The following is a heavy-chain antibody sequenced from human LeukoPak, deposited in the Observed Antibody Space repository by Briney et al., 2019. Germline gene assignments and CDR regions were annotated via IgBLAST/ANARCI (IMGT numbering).Heavy chain of an antibody. D-gene: IGHD2-21*02. Sequence: ASVKVSCKASVGSFTSYAISWVRQAPGQGLDWMGGSIPIFGTANYAQKFQGRVKITAAKSPSTAYMEVNSLRYEDTAVYYCARGTGASYCGGDCYLGYWGQGTLVTVSS. V-gene: IGHV1-69*06. CDR2: SIPIFGTA. J-gene: IGHJ4*02. CDR3: ARGTGASYCGGDCYLGY. CDR1: VGSFTSYA.